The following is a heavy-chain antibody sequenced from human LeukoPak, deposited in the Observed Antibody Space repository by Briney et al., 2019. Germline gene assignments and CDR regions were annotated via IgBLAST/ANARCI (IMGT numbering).Heavy chain of an antibody. J-gene: IGHJ1*01. CDR2: INPNSGGT. CDR3: ASSAMGYFQH. CDR1: GYTFTGYY. Sequence: ASVKVSCKASGYTFTGYYMHWVRQAPGQGLEWMGWINPNSGGTNYAQKSQGRVTMTRDTSISTAYMELSRLRSDDTAVYYCASSAMGYFQHWGQGTLVTVSS. V-gene: IGHV1-2*02.